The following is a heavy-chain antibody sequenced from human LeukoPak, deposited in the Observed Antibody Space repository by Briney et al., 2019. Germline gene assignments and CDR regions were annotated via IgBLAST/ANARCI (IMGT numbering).Heavy chain of an antibody. CDR2: ISSDSSYI. D-gene: IGHD4-17*01. V-gene: IGHV3-21*01. CDR1: GFNFNTYT. J-gene: IGHJ4*02. CDR3: ARGSYGAYDY. Sequence: GGSLRLSCAASGFNFNTYTMNWVRQAPGKGLEWVSSISSDSSYIYYADAVHGRFTVPRDNAKYSLYLQMNSLRAEDTAVYYCARGSYGAYDYWGQGSLVTVSS.